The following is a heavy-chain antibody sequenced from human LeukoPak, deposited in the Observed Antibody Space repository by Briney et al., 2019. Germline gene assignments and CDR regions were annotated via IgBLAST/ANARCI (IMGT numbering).Heavy chain of an antibody. V-gene: IGHV1-2*02. Sequence: ASVKVSCKASGYTFTGYYMHWVRQAPGQGLEWMGWINPNSGGTNYAQKFQGRVTMTRDTSISTAYMELSRLRSDDTAVYYCARVIGQQQLPNWFDPWGQGTLVTVSS. J-gene: IGHJ5*02. CDR2: INPNSGGT. D-gene: IGHD6-13*01. CDR1: GYTFTGYY. CDR3: ARVIGQQQLPNWFDP.